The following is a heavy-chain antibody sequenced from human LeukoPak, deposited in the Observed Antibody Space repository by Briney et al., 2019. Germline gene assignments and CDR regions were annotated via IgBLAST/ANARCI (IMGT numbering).Heavy chain of an antibody. CDR3: AKAPYYDILTGYSYFDY. CDR1: GFTFSSYG. CDR2: IRHDGSNK. J-gene: IGHJ4*02. V-gene: IGHV3-30*02. D-gene: IGHD3-9*01. Sequence: GGSLRLSCAASGFTFSSYGMHWVRQAPGKGLEWVAFIRHDGSNKYYADSVKGRFTISRDNSKNTLYLQMNSLRAEDTAVYYCAKAPYYDILTGYSYFDYWGQGTLVTVSS.